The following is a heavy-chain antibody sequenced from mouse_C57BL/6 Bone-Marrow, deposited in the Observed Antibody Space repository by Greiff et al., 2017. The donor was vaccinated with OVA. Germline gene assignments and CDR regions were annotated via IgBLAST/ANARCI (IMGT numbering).Heavy chain of an antibody. CDR3: ARGYYGSRHREYFDV. Sequence: QVQLKESGAELVKPGASVKLSCKASGYTFTSYWMHWVKQRPGRGLEWIGRIDPNSGGTKYNEKFKSKATLTVDKPSSTAYMQLSSLTSEDSAVYYCARGYYGSRHREYFDVWGTGTTVTVSS. V-gene: IGHV1-72*01. D-gene: IGHD1-1*01. CDR1: GYTFTSYW. CDR2: IDPNSGGT. J-gene: IGHJ1*03.